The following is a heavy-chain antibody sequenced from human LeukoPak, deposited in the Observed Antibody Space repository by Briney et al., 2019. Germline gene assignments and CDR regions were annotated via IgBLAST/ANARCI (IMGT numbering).Heavy chain of an antibody. J-gene: IGHJ4*02. CDR3: AKLYYYDSSGPFDC. V-gene: IGHV3-23*01. CDR2: ISGSGGTT. CDR1: GFTFSSYA. Sequence: GGSLRLSCAASGFTFSSYAMTWVRQAPGKGLEWVSAISGSGGTTYYADSVKGRFTISRVNSKNTLYLQMNSLRAEDTAVYYCAKLYYYDSSGPFDCWGQGTLVTVSS. D-gene: IGHD3-22*01.